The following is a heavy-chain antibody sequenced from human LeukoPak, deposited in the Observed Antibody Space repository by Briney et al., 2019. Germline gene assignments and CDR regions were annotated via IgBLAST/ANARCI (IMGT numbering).Heavy chain of an antibody. D-gene: IGHD3-3*01. Sequence: ASVKVSCKASGYTFTGYDMHWVRQAPGQGLEWMGWINPNSGGTNYAQKVQGWVTMTRDTSISTAYMELSRLRSDDTAVYYCARESGSILGPMDVWGKGTTVTVSS. J-gene: IGHJ6*04. CDR3: ARESGSILGPMDV. V-gene: IGHV1-2*04. CDR1: GYTFTGYD. CDR2: INPNSGGT.